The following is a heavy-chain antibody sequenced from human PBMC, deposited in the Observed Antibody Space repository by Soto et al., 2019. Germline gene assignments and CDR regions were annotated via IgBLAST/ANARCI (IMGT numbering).Heavy chain of an antibody. CDR1: GYTFTSYA. J-gene: IGHJ4*02. Sequence: QVQLVQSGAEVKKPGASVKVSCKASGYTFTSYAMHWVRQAPGQRLEWMGWINAGNGNTKYSQKFQGRVTITGDTSASTAYMDLSSLRSEDTAVYYCARKAEGGYNYGYWGQGTLVTVSS. V-gene: IGHV1-3*01. CDR3: ARKAEGGYNYGY. D-gene: IGHD5-12*01. CDR2: INAGNGNT.